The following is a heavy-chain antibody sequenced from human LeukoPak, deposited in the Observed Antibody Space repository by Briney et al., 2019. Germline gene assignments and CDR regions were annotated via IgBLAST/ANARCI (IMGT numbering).Heavy chain of an antibody. CDR2: ISSSSSTI. Sequence: GGPLRLSCVASGFSFDGYGMSWVRQAPGKGLEWVSYISSSSSTIYYADSVKGRFTISRDNAKNSLYLQMNSLRAEDTAVYYCARAPVTSCRGAYCYPFDYWGQGTLVTVSS. CDR3: ARAPVTSCRGAYCYPFDY. J-gene: IGHJ4*02. D-gene: IGHD2-21*01. V-gene: IGHV3-48*01. CDR1: GFSFDGYG.